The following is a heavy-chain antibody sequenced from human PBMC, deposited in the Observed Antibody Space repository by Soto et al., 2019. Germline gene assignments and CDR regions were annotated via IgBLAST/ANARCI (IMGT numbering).Heavy chain of an antibody. J-gene: IGHJ6*02. CDR3: ARDLRAAGRHGMDV. CDR1: GGSFSSYA. CDR2: IIPIVGTG. D-gene: IGHD6-13*01. V-gene: IGHV1-69*01. Sequence: QVQLVQSGAEVKKPGSSVKVSCKASGGSFSSYAISWVRQAPGQGLEWMGGIIPIVGTGNYAQNFQGRVTITADESTSTAYMELSSLRSEEKAMYYCARDLRAAGRHGMDVWGQGTTFTVSS.